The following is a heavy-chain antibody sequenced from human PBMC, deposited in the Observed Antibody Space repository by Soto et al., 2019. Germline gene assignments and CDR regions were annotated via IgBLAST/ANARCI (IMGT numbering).Heavy chain of an antibody. CDR1: GYTFTSYD. CDR3: ARRNELLGYCSGGSCYDPGPNYYYYYMDV. D-gene: IGHD2-15*01. J-gene: IGHJ6*03. Sequence: QVPLVQSGAEVKKPGASVKVSCKASGYTFTSYDINWVRQATGQGLEWMGWMNPNSGNTGYAQKFQGRVTMTRNTSISTAYMELSSLRSEDTAVYYCARRNELLGYCSGGSCYDPGPNYYYYYMDVWGKGTTVTVSS. CDR2: MNPNSGNT. V-gene: IGHV1-8*01.